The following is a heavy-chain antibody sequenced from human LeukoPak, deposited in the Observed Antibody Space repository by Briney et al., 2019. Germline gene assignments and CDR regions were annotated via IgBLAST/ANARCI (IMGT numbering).Heavy chain of an antibody. D-gene: IGHD3-22*01. J-gene: IGHJ5*02. V-gene: IGHV1-2*02. CDR1: GYTFTGYY. CDR2: INPNSGGT. CDR3: SRTYYYDSSGYYYAVNWFDP. Sequence: VASVKVSCKASGYTFTGYYMHWVRQAPGQGLEWVGWINPNSGGTNYAQKFQGRVTMTRDTSISTAYMELSRLRSDDTAVYYCSRTYYYDSSGYYYAVNWFDPWGQGTLVTVSS.